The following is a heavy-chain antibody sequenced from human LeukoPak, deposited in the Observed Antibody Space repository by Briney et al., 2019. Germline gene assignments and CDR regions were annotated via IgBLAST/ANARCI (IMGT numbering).Heavy chain of an antibody. D-gene: IGHD3-10*01. J-gene: IGHJ4*02. Sequence: SETLSLTCTVSGGSISSYYWSWIRQPAGKGLEWIGYIYYSGSTNYNPSLKSRVTISVDTSKNQFSLKLSSVTAADTAVYYCASLSRFGEFFGYWGQGTLVTVSS. CDR1: GGSISSYY. V-gene: IGHV4-59*01. CDR2: IYYSGST. CDR3: ASLSRFGEFFGY.